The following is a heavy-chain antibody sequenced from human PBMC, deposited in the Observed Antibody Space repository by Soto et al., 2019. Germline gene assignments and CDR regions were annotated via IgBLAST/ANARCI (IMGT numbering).Heavy chain of an antibody. J-gene: IGHJ5*02. CDR2: ISASGGTT. D-gene: IGHD2-15*01. CDR3: AKAWWWFAP. CDR1: GFTFTSYA. Sequence: EVQLLESGGDLVHPGGSLSLSCAASGFTFTSYAMTWVRQAPEKGLEWVSSISASGGTTYYTDSVKGRFTISRDNSKNALLLQMNSLRAEDTAVYYCAKAWWWFAPWGQGTLVTVSS. V-gene: IGHV3-23*01.